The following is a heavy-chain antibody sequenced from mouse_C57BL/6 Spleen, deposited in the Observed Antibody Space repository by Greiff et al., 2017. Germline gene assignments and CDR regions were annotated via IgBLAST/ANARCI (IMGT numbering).Heavy chain of an antibody. D-gene: IGHD1-1*01. J-gene: IGHJ3*01. CDR2: IYPGDGDT. Sequence: QAQLQPSGAELVKPGASVQISCKASGYAFRRYWMNWVNQGPGTGLAWIGQIYPGDGDTNYNGKFKGKPTLTADKSSSTAYMQLSNLTSENSAVYFCAIDFYYGSSYSFAYWGQDTLDTVSA. CDR3: AIDFYYGSSYSFAY. CDR1: GYAFRRYW. V-gene: IGHV1-80*01.